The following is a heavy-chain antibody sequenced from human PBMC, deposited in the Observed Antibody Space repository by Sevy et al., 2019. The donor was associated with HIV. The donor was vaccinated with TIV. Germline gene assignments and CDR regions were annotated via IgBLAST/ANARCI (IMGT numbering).Heavy chain of an antibody. V-gene: IGHV3-66*01. J-gene: IGHJ4*02. CDR1: GFSVNSNY. D-gene: IGHD5-18*01. CDR2: IYSDETT. CDR3: ARGKSGYGYALNY. Sequence: GSLRLSCAASGFSVNSNYMTWVRQAPGKGLEGVSVIYSDETTYHADSVKDRLTISRDNSKNMLYLQMSSLRAEDTAIYYCARGKSGYGYALNYWGRGTLVTVSS.